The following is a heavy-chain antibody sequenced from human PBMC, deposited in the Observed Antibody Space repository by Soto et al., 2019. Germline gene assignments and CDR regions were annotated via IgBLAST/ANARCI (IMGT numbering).Heavy chain of an antibody. CDR2: IYSGGST. CDR3: ARDVGSGSSNWFDP. D-gene: IGHD3-10*01. Sequence: GGSLRLSCAASGLTVSSNYMSWVRQAPGKGLEWVSVIYSGGSTYYADSVKGRFTISRDISKNTLYLQMNSLRAEDTAVYYCARDVGSGSSNWFDPWGQGTLVTVSS. V-gene: IGHV3-66*01. CDR1: GLTVSSNY. J-gene: IGHJ5*02.